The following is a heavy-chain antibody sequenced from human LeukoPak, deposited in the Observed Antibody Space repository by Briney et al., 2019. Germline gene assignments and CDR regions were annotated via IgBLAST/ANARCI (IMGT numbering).Heavy chain of an antibody. CDR3: ARVSGYSYGHVDY. CDR2: IYSGGST. J-gene: IGHJ4*02. CDR1: GFTVSSNY. D-gene: IGHD5-18*01. V-gene: IGHV3-66*01. Sequence: PGGSLRLSCAASGFTVSSNYMSWVRQAPGKGLEWVSVIYSGGSTYYADSVKGRFTISRDNSKNTLYLQMNSLRAEDTAVCYCARVSGYSYGHVDYWGQGTLVTVSS.